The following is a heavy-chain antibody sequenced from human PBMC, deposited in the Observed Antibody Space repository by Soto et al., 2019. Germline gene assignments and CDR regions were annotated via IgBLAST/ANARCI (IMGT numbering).Heavy chain of an antibody. Sequence: QLQLQESGPGLVKPSQTLSLTCTVSGGSISSGGYYWSWIRQHPGKGLEWIGYIYYSGSTYYNPSLNSRVTIAVDTSKNQFSRKLSSVTAADTAVYYSAREGLYGDYVGGMDVWGQGTTVTVSS. V-gene: IGHV4-31*03. J-gene: IGHJ6*02. CDR1: GGSISSGGYY. CDR2: IYYSGST. CDR3: AREGLYGDYVGGMDV. D-gene: IGHD4-17*01.